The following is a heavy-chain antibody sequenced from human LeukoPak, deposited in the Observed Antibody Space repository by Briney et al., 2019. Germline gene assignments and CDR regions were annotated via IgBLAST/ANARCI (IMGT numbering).Heavy chain of an antibody. D-gene: IGHD6-19*01. J-gene: IGHJ4*02. CDR2: IKSKTDGGTT. CDR1: GFTFSNAW. Sequence: PGGSLRLSCAASGFTFSNAWMSWVRQAPGKGLEWFGRIKSKTDGGTTDYAAPVKGRFTISRDDSKNTLYLQMNSLKTEDADVYYCTTVLIAVAGKGRGFDYWGQGTLVTVSS. V-gene: IGHV3-15*01. CDR3: TTVLIAVAGKGRGFDY.